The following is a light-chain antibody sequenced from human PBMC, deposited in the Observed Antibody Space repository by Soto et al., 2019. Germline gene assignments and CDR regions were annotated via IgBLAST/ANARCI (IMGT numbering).Light chain of an antibody. CDR2: GAS. V-gene: IGKV3-20*01. CDR1: QSVSSSY. J-gene: IGKJ1*01. CDR3: HQYGSSRT. Sequence: EIVLTQSPGTLSLSPGERATLSCRASQSVSSSYLAWYQQKPGQAPRLLIYGASSRAAGMPDRFSGSGSGTDFSLTTSRLETEDFAVYYCHQYGSSRTFGQGTKVDIK.